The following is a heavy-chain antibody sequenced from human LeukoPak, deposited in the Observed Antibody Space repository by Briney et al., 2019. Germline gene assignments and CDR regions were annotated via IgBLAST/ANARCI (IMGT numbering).Heavy chain of an antibody. CDR2: IKQDGSEK. CDR1: GFTFSSYG. Sequence: PGGSLRLSCAASGFTFSSYGMHWVRQAPGKGLEWVANIKQDGSEKYYVDSVKGRFTISRDNAKNSLYLQMNSLRAEDTAVYYCACHYDILTGCLFDPWGQGTLVTVSS. D-gene: IGHD3-9*01. CDR3: ACHYDILTGCLFDP. V-gene: IGHV3-7*01. J-gene: IGHJ5*02.